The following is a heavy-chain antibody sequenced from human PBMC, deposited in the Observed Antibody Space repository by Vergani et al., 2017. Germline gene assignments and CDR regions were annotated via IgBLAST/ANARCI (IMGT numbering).Heavy chain of an antibody. Sequence: QVQLQESGPGLVKPSETLSLTCAVSGYSISSGYYWGWTRQPPGKGLEWIGSIYHSGSTYYNPSLKSRVTISVDTSKNQFSLKLSSVTAADTAVYYCARHYYGSGSYYSGWFDPWGQGTLVTVSS. D-gene: IGHD3-10*01. CDR2: IYHSGST. V-gene: IGHV4-38-2*01. CDR1: GYSISSGYY. J-gene: IGHJ5*02. CDR3: ARHYYGSGSYYSGWFDP.